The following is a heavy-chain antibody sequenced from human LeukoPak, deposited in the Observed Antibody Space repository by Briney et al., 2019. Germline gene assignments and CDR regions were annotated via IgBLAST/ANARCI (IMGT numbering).Heavy chain of an antibody. J-gene: IGHJ4*02. CDR1: GFTFSSYS. D-gene: IGHD3-10*01. Sequence: RGCLRLSCAASGFTFSSYSMNWVRQAPGKGLEWVSSISSSSSYIYYADSVKGRFTISRDNAKNSLYLQMNSLRAEDTAVYYCAGPAVVRFWGQGTLVTVPS. V-gene: IGHV3-21*01. CDR3: AGPAVVRF. CDR2: ISSSSSYI.